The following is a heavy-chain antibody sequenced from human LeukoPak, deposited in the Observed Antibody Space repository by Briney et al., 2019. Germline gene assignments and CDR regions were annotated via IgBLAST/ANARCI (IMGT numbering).Heavy chain of an antibody. V-gene: IGHV1-2*02. J-gene: IGHJ4*02. Sequence: ASVKVSCKASGYTFTGYYMHWVRQAPGQGLEWMGWINPNSGGTNYAQKFQGGVTMTRDTSISTAYMELSRLRSDDTAVYYCAAARLTGYHFAIYWGQGTLVTVSS. CDR2: INPNSGGT. CDR1: GYTFTGYY. CDR3: AAARLTGYHFAIY. D-gene: IGHD3-9*01.